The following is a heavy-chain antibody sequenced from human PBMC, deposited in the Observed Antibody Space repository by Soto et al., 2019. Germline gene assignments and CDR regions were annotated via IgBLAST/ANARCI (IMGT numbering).Heavy chain of an antibody. D-gene: IGHD2-2*01. CDR3: ARVPCISTSCYARGWFDY. CDR2: IIPIFGTA. CDR1: GGTFSSYA. Sequence: QVQLVQSGAEVKKPGSSVKVSCKASGGTFSSYAISWVRQAPGQGLEWMGGIIPIFGTANYAQKFQGRVTITADESTSTAYMELSSLRSEEPAVYYCARVPCISTSCYARGWFDYWGQGTLVTVSS. V-gene: IGHV1-69*12. J-gene: IGHJ4*02.